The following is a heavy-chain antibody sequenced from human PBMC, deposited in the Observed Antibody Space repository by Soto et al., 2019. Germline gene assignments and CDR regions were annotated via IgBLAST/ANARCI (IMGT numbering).Heavy chain of an antibody. CDR1: GFTLQNYA. D-gene: IGHD3-10*01. V-gene: IGHV3-23*01. CDR2: LIGGHYGT. Sequence: LRLSCTASGFTLQNYAMAWVRQAPGKGLEWVSTLIGGHYGTAYSYSVKGRFTVSRDNSKNCLYLQMNSLGVEDTAMYFCAKGKSTGDIDWFDPWGQGSLFTVSS. J-gene: IGHJ5*02. CDR3: AKGKSTGDIDWFDP.